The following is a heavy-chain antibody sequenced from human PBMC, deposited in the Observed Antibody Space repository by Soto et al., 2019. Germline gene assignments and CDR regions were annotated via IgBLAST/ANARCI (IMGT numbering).Heavy chain of an antibody. V-gene: IGHV3-30*14. CDR2: ISYDGTYK. CDR3: ANEVDVAFSSRQYGVDV. Sequence: QVQLVESGGGVVQPGRSLRLSCAASGFTFNNFAMHWVRQAPGKGLEWVAFISYDGTYKYDADSVTGLFTVYRDTSKSTLFLQMNSLKFEDTAVYVCANEVDVAFSSRQYGVDVWGQGTTVTVSS. D-gene: IGHD5-12*01. CDR1: GFTFNNFA. J-gene: IGHJ6*02.